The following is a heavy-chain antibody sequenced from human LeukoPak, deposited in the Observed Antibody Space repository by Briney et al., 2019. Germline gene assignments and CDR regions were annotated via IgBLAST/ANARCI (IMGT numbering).Heavy chain of an antibody. D-gene: IGHD1-20*01. CDR2: IYYSGST. Sequence: SQTLSLTCTVSGGSISSGDYYWSWIRQPPGRGLEWIGYIYYSGSTYYNPSLKSRVTISVDTSKNQFSLKLSSVTAAATAVYYCARGSPGYNWNDGHAFDIWGQGTMVTVSS. J-gene: IGHJ3*02. CDR1: GGSISSGDYY. CDR3: ARGSPGYNWNDGHAFDI. V-gene: IGHV4-30-4*01.